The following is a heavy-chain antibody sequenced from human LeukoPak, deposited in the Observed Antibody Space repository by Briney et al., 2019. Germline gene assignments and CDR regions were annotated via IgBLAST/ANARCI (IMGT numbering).Heavy chain of an antibody. D-gene: IGHD3-9*01. V-gene: IGHV3-21*01. CDR3: ARDVLGYDILTGYYGRGMDV. CDR2: ISSSSSYI. CDR1: GFTFSSYS. J-gene: IGHJ6*04. Sequence: GGSLRLSCAASGFTFSSYSMNWVRQAPGKGLEWVSSISSSSSYIYYADSVKGRFTISRDNAKNSLYLQMNSLRAEDTAVYYCARDVLGYDILTGYYGRGMDVWGKGTTVTVSS.